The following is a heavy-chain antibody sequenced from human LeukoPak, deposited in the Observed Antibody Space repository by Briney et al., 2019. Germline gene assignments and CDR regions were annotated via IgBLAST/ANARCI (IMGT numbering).Heavy chain of an antibody. Sequence: QSGGPLSLSVAGPGFTLIGYALHGSGRPPGRGLGGWAFIRYDGSNKYYADSVKGRFTISRDNSKNTLYLQMNSLRAEDTAVYYCAKALSTTVVTLDYWGQGTLVTVSS. V-gene: IGHV3-30*02. CDR2: IRYDGSNK. CDR1: GFTLIGYA. CDR3: AKALSTTVVTLDY. J-gene: IGHJ4*02. D-gene: IGHD4-23*01.